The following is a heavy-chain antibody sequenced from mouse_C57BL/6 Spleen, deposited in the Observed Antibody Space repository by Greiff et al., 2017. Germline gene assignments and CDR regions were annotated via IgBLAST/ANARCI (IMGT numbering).Heavy chain of an antibody. V-gene: IGHV1-54*01. CDR1: GYAFTNYL. J-gene: IGHJ1*03. CDR3: AITMVSRCFDV. Sequence: VQLQQSGAELVRPGTSVKVSCKASGYAFTNYLIEWVKQRPGQGLEWIGVINPGSGGTNYNEKFKGKATLTADKSSSTAYMQLSSLTSEDSAVYFCAITMVSRCFDVWGTGTTVTVSS. CDR2: INPGSGGT. D-gene: IGHD1-1*02.